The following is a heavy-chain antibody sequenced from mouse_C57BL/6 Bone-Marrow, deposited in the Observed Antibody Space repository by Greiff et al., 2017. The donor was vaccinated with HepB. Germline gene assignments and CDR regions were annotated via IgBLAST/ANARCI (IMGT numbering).Heavy chain of an antibody. J-gene: IGHJ2*01. V-gene: IGHV5-4*01. CDR2: ISDGGSYT. D-gene: IGHD4-1*01. CDR3: ARRTGTRGFDY. CDR1: GFTFSSYA. Sequence: EVQLQQSGGGLVKPGGSLKLSCAASGFTFSSYAMSWVRQTPEKRLEWVATISDGGSYTYYPDNVKGRFTISRDNAKNNLYLQMSHLKSEDTAMYYCARRTGTRGFDYWGQGTTLTVSS.